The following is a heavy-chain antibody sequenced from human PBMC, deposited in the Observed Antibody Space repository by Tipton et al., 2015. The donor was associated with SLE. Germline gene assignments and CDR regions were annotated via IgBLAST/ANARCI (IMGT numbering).Heavy chain of an antibody. Sequence: SGFTFSSYGMHWVRQAPGKGLEWVAFIRYDGSNKYYADSVKGRFTISRDNSKNTLYLQMNSLRAEDTAVYYCAKDGVYYYDRGSGWGQGTLVTVSS. V-gene: IGHV3-30*02. CDR1: GFTFSSYG. J-gene: IGHJ4*02. CDR2: IRYDGSNK. CDR3: AKDGVYYYDRGSG. D-gene: IGHD3-22*01.